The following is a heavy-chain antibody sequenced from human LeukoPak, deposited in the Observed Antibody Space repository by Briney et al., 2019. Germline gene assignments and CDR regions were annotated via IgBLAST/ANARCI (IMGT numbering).Heavy chain of an antibody. Sequence: GGTLRLSCAASGFGFSNYGIHWVRQAPGKGLQWVAVISYDGSNKFYADSVKGRFTLSRDNSKNTLYLQMNSLRIEDTAVYYCGRGSVGFGELNYWGQGTLVTVSS. D-gene: IGHD3-10*01. V-gene: IGHV3-30*03. CDR2: ISYDGSNK. J-gene: IGHJ4*02. CDR3: GRGSVGFGELNY. CDR1: GFGFSNYG.